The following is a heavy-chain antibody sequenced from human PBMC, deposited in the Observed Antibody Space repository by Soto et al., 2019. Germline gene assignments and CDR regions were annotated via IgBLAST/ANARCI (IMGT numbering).Heavy chain of an antibody. J-gene: IGHJ6*02. CDR1: GDTVSSNSVA. V-gene: IGHV6-1*01. D-gene: IGHD2-15*01. CDR3: ARSEEDSDYYYYGMDV. Sequence: SQTLSLTCVGSGDTVSSNSVAWNWVRQSPSRGLEWLGRTYYRSRWYSDYAVSVRSRIDITADTSKNQVSLQLNSVTPEVTAVYYCARSEEDSDYYYYGMDVWGQGTTVTVSS. CDR2: TYYRSRWYS.